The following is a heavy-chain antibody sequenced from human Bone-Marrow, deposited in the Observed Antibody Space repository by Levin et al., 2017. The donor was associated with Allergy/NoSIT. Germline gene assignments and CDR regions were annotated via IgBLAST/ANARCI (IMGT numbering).Heavy chain of an antibody. D-gene: IGHD3-3*01. CDR1: GFNFRVYA. CDR3: AKHDGHNFWRPYYPLDA. J-gene: IGHJ6*02. CDR2: VIDSGLRA. V-gene: IGHV3-23*01. Sequence: PGGSLRLSCAASGFNFRVYAMSWVRQAPGKGLEWVSSVIDSGLRAYYVGSVRGRFTISRDNSKNTLHLQMDNLTAEDTATYYCAKHDGHNFWRPYYPLDAWGHGTTVTVSS.